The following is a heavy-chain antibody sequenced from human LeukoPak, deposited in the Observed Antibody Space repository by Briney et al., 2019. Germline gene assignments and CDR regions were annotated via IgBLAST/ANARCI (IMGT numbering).Heavy chain of an antibody. V-gene: IGHV1-18*01. CDR2: ISAYNGNT. D-gene: IGHD6-13*01. Sequence: VASVKVSCKASGYTFISYGISWVRQALGQGPEWMGWISAYNGNTNYAQKVQGRVTMTTDTSTSTGYVELRSLRSDDTAVYYGARGGRKLPRSSWYGDFDYWGQGTLVTVSS. CDR1: GYTFISYG. CDR3: ARGGRKLPRSSWYGDFDY. J-gene: IGHJ4*02.